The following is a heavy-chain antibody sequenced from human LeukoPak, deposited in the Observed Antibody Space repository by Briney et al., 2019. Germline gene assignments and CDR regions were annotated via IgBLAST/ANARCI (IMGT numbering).Heavy chain of an antibody. J-gene: IGHJ4*02. CDR2: IYYSGST. CDR1: GGSISSGDYY. D-gene: IGHD4-23*01. CDR3: ARDLLNEGNHLDY. Sequence: PSETLSLTCTVSGGSISSGDYYWSWIRQPPGKGLEWIGYIYYSGSTYYNPSLKSRVTISVDTSKNQFSPKLSSVTAADTAVYYCARDLLNEGNHLDYWGQGTLITVSS. V-gene: IGHV4-30-4*01.